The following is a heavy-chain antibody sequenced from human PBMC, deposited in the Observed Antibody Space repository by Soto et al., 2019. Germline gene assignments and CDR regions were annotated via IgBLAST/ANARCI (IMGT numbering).Heavy chain of an antibody. CDR2: ISGSGGST. V-gene: IGHV3-23*01. CDR1: GFTFSSYA. J-gene: IGHJ2*01. CDR3: AKRDYGSGSYRLYCYFDL. Sequence: EVQLLESGGGLVQPGGSLRLSCAASGFTFSSYAMSWVRQAPGKGLEWVSAISGSGGSTYYADSVKGRFTISRDNSKNTLYLQMNSLRAEDTAVYYCAKRDYGSGSYRLYCYFDLWGRGTLVTVSS. D-gene: IGHD3-10*01.